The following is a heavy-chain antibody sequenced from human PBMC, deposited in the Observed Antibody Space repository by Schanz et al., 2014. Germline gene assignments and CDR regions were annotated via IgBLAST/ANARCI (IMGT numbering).Heavy chain of an antibody. CDR2: ISYDGRNK. V-gene: IGHV3-30-3*01. CDR3: ARANYRRKINFDY. J-gene: IGHJ4*02. Sequence: QVPLVESGGGVVQPGRSLRLSCAAYGFTLSSYAMHWVRQAPGKGLEWVAVISYDGRNKYYADSVKGRFTISRDNSKNTLYLQMNSLRAEDTAVYYCARANYRRKINFDYWGQGTLVTVSS. D-gene: IGHD3-10*01. CDR1: GFTLSSYA.